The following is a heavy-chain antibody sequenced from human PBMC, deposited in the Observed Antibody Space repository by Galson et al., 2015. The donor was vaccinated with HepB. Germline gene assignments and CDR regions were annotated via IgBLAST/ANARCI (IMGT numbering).Heavy chain of an antibody. CDR3: ARSTDLEWLPHFDY. Sequence: SVKVSCKASGYTFTGYYMHWVRQAPGQGLEWMGWINPNSGGTNYAQKFQGRVTMTRDTSISTAYMELSRLRSDDTAVYYCARSTDLEWLPHFDYWGQGTLVTVSS. D-gene: IGHD3-3*01. CDR2: INPNSGGT. V-gene: IGHV1-2*02. CDR1: GYTFTGYY. J-gene: IGHJ4*02.